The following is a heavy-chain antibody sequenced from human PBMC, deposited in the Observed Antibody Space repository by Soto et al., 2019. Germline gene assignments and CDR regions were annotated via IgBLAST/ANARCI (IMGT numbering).Heavy chain of an antibody. V-gene: IGHV1-24*01. Sequence: QVQLVQSGAEVKKPGASVKVSCKVSGYTLTELSMHWVRQAPGKGLEWMGGFDPEDGETIYAQKFQGRVTMTEDTSTDTAYMELSSLRSEDTAVYYCATGGSVVRAYYYYYGMDVWGQGTTVTVSS. CDR1: GYTLTELS. CDR2: FDPEDGET. CDR3: ATGGSVVRAYYYYYGMDV. J-gene: IGHJ6*02. D-gene: IGHD2-15*01.